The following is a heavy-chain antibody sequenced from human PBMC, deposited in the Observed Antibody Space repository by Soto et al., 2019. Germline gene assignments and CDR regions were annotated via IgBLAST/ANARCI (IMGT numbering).Heavy chain of an antibody. CDR3: AREGGGAYYFDY. D-gene: IGHD2-15*01. Sequence: SETLSLTCTVSGGSISSGDYYWSWIRQPPGKGLEWIGYIYYSGSTYYNPSLKSRVTISVGTSKNQFSLKLSSVTAADTAVYYCAREGGGAYYFDYWGQGTLVTVSS. CDR1: GGSISSGDYY. V-gene: IGHV4-30-4*01. J-gene: IGHJ4*02. CDR2: IYYSGST.